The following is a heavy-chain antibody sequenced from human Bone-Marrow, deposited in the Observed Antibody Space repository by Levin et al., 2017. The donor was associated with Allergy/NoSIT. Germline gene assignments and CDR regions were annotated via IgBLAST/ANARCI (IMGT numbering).Heavy chain of an antibody. Sequence: GGSLRLSCEASGFKFRNFAMHWVRQAPGKGLEWVALISNDGHHKDYAKSVKGRFTFSRDNSKNLLYLQMNSLRPEDTATYYCARDSPYCSSGTCYAQGAYFDYWGQGTLVTVSS. CDR1: GFKFRNFA. D-gene: IGHD2-15*01. CDR2: ISNDGHHK. V-gene: IGHV3-30*04. J-gene: IGHJ4*02. CDR3: ARDSPYCSSGTCYAQGAYFDY.